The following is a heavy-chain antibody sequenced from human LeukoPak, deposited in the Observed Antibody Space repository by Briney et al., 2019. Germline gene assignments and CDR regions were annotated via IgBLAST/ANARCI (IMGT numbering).Heavy chain of an antibody. CDR2: IRGDESRK. V-gene: IGHV3-7*01. J-gene: IGHJ3*02. Sequence: GGSLRLSCAASGFSFSNYWMTWLRQAPGKGLEWVANIRGDESRKYYLDSVTGRFTISRDNAKNSLYLQMNSLRAEDTAVYYRARDANYHVSSDYYDAFDIWGQGTMVTVSS. CDR1: GFSFSNYW. CDR3: ARDANYHVSSDYYDAFDI. D-gene: IGHD3-22*01.